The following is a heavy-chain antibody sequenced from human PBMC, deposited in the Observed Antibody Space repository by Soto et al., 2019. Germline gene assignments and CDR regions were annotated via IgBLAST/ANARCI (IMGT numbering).Heavy chain of an antibody. CDR1: GGSFSGYY. D-gene: IGHD2-15*01. CDR3: ARGGYCSGGSCPRVEHFHY. Sequence: QVQLQQWGAGLLKPSETLSLTCAVYGGSFSGYYWSWIRQPPGKGLEWIGEFNHSGSTNYNPSLNSLFPISVATSKNHFSLTLSSVTAADTAVYYCARGGYCSGGSCPRVEHFHYWGQGTLVTVSS. V-gene: IGHV4-34*01. J-gene: IGHJ4*02. CDR2: FNHSGST.